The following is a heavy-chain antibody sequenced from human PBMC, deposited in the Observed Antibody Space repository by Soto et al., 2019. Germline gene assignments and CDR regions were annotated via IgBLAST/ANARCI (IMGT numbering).Heavy chain of an antibody. Sequence: GGSLSLSCASSRFTFRTSSMNWVSPSPGQGLEWVSSISSSRSYIYYAGSVKGRFTISRDNAKSSLYLQMNSLRAEVTAVYYGALGVVTAISDYWGQGTRFTVSS. CDR3: ALGVVTAISDY. J-gene: IGHJ4*02. CDR1: RFTFRTSS. D-gene: IGHD2-21*02. CDR2: ISSSRSYI. V-gene: IGHV3-21*01.